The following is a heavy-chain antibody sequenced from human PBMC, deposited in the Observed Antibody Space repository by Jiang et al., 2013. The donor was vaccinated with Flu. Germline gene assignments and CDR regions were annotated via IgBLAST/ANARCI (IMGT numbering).Heavy chain of an antibody. Sequence: GSGLVKPSETLSLTCSISGGSAAHYYWSWIRQSAGKGLEWIGFIYEGGDTKYNPSLKGRVTMSIDTSRNQLSLKLTSVIAADTATYYCARGYSYDTSGNYGGFDFWGQGTRVTVSS. CDR2: IYEGGDT. J-gene: IGHJ4*02. V-gene: IGHV4-59*02. CDR1: GGSAAHYY. D-gene: IGHD3-22*01. CDR3: ARGYSYDTSGNYGGFDF.